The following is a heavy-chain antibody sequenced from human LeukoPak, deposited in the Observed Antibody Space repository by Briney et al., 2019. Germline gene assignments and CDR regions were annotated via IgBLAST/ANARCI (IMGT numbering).Heavy chain of an antibody. V-gene: IGHV4-31*03. J-gene: IGHJ4*02. D-gene: IGHD5-24*01. CDR1: DASISRGGYY. Sequence: SETLSLTCTVSDASISRGGYYWHWIRQHPGKGLEWIGYIYYSGSTYYNPSLKSRVTISVDTSKNQFSLKLSSVTAADTAMYYCARGRRITSYSFVYWGQGTLVTVSS. CDR3: ARGRRITSYSFVY. CDR2: IYYSGST.